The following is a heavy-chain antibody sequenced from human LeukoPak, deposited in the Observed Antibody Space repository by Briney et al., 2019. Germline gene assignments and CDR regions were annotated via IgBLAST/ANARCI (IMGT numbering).Heavy chain of an antibody. Sequence: ASVKVSCKASGYTFTSYYMHWVRQAPGQGLEWMGIINPSGGSTSYAQKFQGRVTMTRDTSTSTVYMELSSLRSEDTAVYYCARAQSVTMIVGGWFDPWGQRTLVTVSS. D-gene: IGHD3-22*01. V-gene: IGHV1-46*01. CDR3: ARAQSVTMIVGGWFDP. J-gene: IGHJ5*02. CDR1: GYTFTSYY. CDR2: INPSGGST.